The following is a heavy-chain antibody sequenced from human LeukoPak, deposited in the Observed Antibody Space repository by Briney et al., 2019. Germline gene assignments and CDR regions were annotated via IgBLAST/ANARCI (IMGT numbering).Heavy chain of an antibody. CDR2: IIPIFGTA. V-gene: IGHV1-69*05. Sequence: SVKVCCKASGGTFSSYAISWVRQAPGQGLEWMGGIIPIFGTANYAQKFQGRVTITTDESTSTAYMELSSLRSEDTAVYYCARVGGYCSSTSCSQYYFDYWGQGTLVTVSS. D-gene: IGHD2-2*01. J-gene: IGHJ4*02. CDR3: ARVGGYCSSTSCSQYYFDY. CDR1: GGTFSSYA.